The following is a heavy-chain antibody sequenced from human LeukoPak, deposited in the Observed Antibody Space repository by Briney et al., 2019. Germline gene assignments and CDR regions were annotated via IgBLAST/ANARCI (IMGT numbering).Heavy chain of an antibody. J-gene: IGHJ3*02. V-gene: IGHV1-69*06. D-gene: IGHD5-24*01. CDR2: IMPMFGKT. Sequence: ASVKVSCKASGGTFSSYDISWVRQAPGQGLEWMGGIMPMFGKTNYAQKFQGRVTTTADKATSTAYMELSSLRSDDTAVYYCARDSGDGYNANDAFDIWGQGTMVTVSS. CDR1: GGTFSSYD. CDR3: ARDSGDGYNANDAFDI.